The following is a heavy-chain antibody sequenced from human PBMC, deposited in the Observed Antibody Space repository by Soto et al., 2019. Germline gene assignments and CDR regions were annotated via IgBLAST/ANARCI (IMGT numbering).Heavy chain of an antibody. CDR2: IYWDGDK. CDR3: VHILGPPQYYFDY. Sequence: SGRSVVNPRQTVPLISNLPGFSLTSNVLGVSLITQPPGKALEWLALIYWDGDKRYRPSLKNRLTVTKDTSKNQVVLTMNNLDPADTAMYYCVHILGPPQYYFDYWGQGILVTFS. V-gene: IGHV2-5*02. J-gene: IGHJ4*02. D-gene: IGHD2-21*01. CDR1: GFSLTSNVLG.